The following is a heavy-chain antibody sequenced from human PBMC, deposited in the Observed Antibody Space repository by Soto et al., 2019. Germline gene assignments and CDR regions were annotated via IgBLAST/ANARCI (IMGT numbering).Heavy chain of an antibody. CDR2: IRVYNGDT. D-gene: IGHD4-17*01. CDR1: GFAFSNSR. Sequence: QVQPVQSGAEVKKPGASVKVSCKASGFAFSNSRISWVRQAPGQGPEWMGWIRVYNGDTKYAQKFQGRLTMTTDTSTSTAYMELRSLRSDDTAVYFCASADYGDDDYWGQGTLVTVSS. V-gene: IGHV1-18*01. J-gene: IGHJ4*02. CDR3: ASADYGDDDY.